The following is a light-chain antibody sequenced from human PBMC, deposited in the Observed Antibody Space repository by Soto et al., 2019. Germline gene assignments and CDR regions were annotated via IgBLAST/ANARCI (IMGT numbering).Light chain of an antibody. CDR2: EVG. Sequence: SALTQPASVSGSPGQSITISCTGTSSDVGGYNYVSWYQQHPGKAPKLMIYEVGNRPSGVSNRFSGSKSGNTASLTISGLQAEDEADYYCSSYTSSSTLYVFGAGTKVTV. CDR1: SSDVGGYNY. CDR3: SSYTSSSTLYV. V-gene: IGLV2-14*01. J-gene: IGLJ1*01.